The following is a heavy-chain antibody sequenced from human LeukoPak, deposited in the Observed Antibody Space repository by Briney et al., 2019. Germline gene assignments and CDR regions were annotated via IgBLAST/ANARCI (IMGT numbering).Heavy chain of an antibody. D-gene: IGHD2-15*01. J-gene: IGHJ5*02. V-gene: IGHV1-18*01. CDR2: ISAYNCNT. CDR3: ARDYCSGGSCYSNWFDP. CDR1: GYTFTSYG. Sequence: ASVNVSCKASGYTFTSYGISWVRQAPGQGLEWMGWISAYNCNTNYAQKLQGRVTMTTDTSTSTAYMELRSLRSDDTAVYYCARDYCSGGSCYSNWFDPWGQGTLVTVSS.